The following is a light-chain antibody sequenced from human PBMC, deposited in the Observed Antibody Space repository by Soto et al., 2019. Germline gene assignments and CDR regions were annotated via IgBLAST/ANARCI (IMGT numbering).Light chain of an antibody. Sequence: DIQMTQSPSSLSASVGDRVTITCQASQDINNFLNWYQQKPGKAPKLLIYYASNLETGVPSRFSGSGSGTDYTFTISSLEPEDIATYYCQHYDNYPMYTFGQGTKLEIK. J-gene: IGKJ2*01. CDR1: QDINNF. V-gene: IGKV1-33*01. CDR3: QHYDNYPMYT. CDR2: YAS.